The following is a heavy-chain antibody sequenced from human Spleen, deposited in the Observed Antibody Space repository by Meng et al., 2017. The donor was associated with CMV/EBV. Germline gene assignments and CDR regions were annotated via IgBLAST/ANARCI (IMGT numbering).Heavy chain of an antibody. D-gene: IGHD3-22*01. J-gene: IGHJ6*02. Sequence: GESLKISCEASGYRFTDYCIAWVRQMPGKGLEWMGIIYPVDSDTRYSPSFRGQVTISVDKSIRTAYLQWSSLKASDTAMYYCARPDSSGYSGSYYGMDVWGQGTTVTVSS. CDR1: GYRFTDYC. CDR3: ARPDSSGYSGSYYGMDV. V-gene: IGHV5-51*01. CDR2: IYPVDSDT.